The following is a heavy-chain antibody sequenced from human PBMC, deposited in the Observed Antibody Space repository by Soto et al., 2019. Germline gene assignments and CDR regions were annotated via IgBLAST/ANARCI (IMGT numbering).Heavy chain of an antibody. Sequence: QVQLQESGPGLVKPSQTLSLTCTVSGGSISSAAYYWVWIRQHPRKGLEWFVYISPRGSTYYNPSLKSRVSNSVETSKNQSSLSLTSVTAADTAVYYCAGEYTYGSNFFDCWGQGALVTVSS. V-gene: IGHV4-31*03. CDR2: ISPRGST. D-gene: IGHD2-2*02. CDR3: AGEYTYGSNFFDC. CDR1: GGSISSAAYY. J-gene: IGHJ4*02.